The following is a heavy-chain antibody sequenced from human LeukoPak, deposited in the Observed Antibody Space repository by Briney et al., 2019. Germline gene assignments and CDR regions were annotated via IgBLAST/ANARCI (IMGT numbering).Heavy chain of an antibody. V-gene: IGHV4-38-2*02. CDR1: GYSISSGYF. CDR3: ARERDFYGSGTYRDFDY. J-gene: IGHJ4*02. Sequence: SETLSLTCAVSGYSISSGYFWGWIRQPPGKGLEWIGSIYHSGTTYYNPSLKSRVTISVDTSRSQFSLKLTSVTAADTAVYYCARERDFYGSGTYRDFDYWGQGTLVTVSS. CDR2: IYHSGTT. D-gene: IGHD3-10*01.